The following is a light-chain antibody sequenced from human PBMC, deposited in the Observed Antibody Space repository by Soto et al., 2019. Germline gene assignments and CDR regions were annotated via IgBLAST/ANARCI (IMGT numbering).Light chain of an antibody. CDR2: GAS. CDR3: QQYGSSTLT. CDR1: QSVSSSY. J-gene: IGKJ4*01. V-gene: IGKV3-20*01. Sequence: EIVLTQSPGTLSLSPGERATLSCRASQSVSSSYLAWYQQKPGQAPRLLIYGASSRATGIPDRLSGSGSGTDFTLTISRLEPEDFAVYYCQQYGSSTLTFGGGTKVDIX.